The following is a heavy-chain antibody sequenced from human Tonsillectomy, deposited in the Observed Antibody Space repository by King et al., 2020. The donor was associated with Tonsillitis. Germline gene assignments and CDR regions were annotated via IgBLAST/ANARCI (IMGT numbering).Heavy chain of an antibody. CDR1: GGSGSRGSDY. V-gene: IGHV4-61*01. CDR2: VYYSGST. J-gene: IGHJ4*02. D-gene: IGHD6-13*01. CDR3: ARVGYSSWDFDY. Sequence: QLQESGPGLVKPSETLSLTCTVSGGSGSRGSDYWSLILQPPGKGLAWIVYVYYSGSTNYNPTPKRRVTISVDKSKKQLSLKLSSVTAADTAVYYCARVGYSSWDFDYWGQGTLVTVSS.